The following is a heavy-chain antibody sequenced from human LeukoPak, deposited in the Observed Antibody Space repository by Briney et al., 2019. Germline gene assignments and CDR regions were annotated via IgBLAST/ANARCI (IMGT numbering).Heavy chain of an antibody. J-gene: IGHJ4*02. V-gene: IGHV4-59*08. CDR2: IYYSGST. D-gene: IGHD6-13*01. Sequence: PSETLSLTCTVSGGSISSYYWSWIRQPPGKGLEGIGYIYYSGSTNYNPSLKSRVTISVDTSKNQFSLKLSSVTAAGTAVYYCARSRRGAAAYFDYWGQGTLVTVSS. CDR1: GGSISSYY. CDR3: ARSRRGAAAYFDY.